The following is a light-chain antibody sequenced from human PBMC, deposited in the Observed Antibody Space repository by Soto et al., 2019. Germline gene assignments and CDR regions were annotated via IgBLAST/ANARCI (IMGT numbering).Light chain of an antibody. CDR2: EVS. Sequence: HSALTQPSSVSGSPGQSINISCTGTISDICTYNYVSWYQQHPGKAPKVMIYEVSNRPSGVSNRFSVSKSGNTAFLTISGLQAEDEANYYCSSYTVTSVTIYAFGTRTKGTVL. CDR3: SSYTVTSVTIYA. J-gene: IGLJ1*01. V-gene: IGLV2-14*01. CDR1: ISDICTYNY.